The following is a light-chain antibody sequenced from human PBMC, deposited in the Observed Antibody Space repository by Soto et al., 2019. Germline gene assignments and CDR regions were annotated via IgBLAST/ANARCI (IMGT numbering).Light chain of an antibody. CDR2: NAD. V-gene: IGKV1-5*01. J-gene: IGKJ1*01. Sequence: GDRVTITSRASQDINRWLAWYQQKPGKAPKILIYNADTLESGVPTRFSGSGYGTEFILTISSLQPDDFATYYCQQFSLYWAFGQGTKVDIK. CDR3: QQFSLYWA. CDR1: QDINRW.